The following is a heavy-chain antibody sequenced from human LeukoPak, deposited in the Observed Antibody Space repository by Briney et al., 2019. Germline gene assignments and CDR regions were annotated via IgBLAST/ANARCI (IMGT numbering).Heavy chain of an antibody. CDR3: ARDPHYGSGSPPGDY. CDR1: GYTFTGYY. CDR2: INPSGGST. D-gene: IGHD3-10*01. Sequence: GASVKVSCKASGYTFTGYYMHWVRQAPGQGLEWMGIINPSGGSTSYAQKFQGRVTMTRDTSTSTVYMELSSLRSEDTAVYYCARDPHYGSGSPPGDYWGQGTLVTVSS. V-gene: IGHV1-46*01. J-gene: IGHJ4*02.